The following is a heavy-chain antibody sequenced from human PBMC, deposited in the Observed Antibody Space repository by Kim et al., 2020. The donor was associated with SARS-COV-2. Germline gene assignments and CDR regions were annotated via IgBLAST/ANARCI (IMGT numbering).Heavy chain of an antibody. CDR3: AREFGARAARPRNAFDI. D-gene: IGHD6-6*01. J-gene: IGHJ3*02. Sequence: GGSLRLSCAASGFTFSSYWMSWVRQAPGKGLEWVANIKQDGSEKYYVDSVKGRFTISRDNAKNSLYLQMNSLRAEDTAVYYCAREFGARAARPRNAFDIWGQGTMVTVSS. CDR1: GFTFSSYW. CDR2: IKQDGSEK. V-gene: IGHV3-7*01.